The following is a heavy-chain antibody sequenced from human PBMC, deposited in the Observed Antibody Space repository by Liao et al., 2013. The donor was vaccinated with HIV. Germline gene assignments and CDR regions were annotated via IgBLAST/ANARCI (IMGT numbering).Heavy chain of an antibody. V-gene: IGHV4-34*01. D-gene: IGHD6-13*01. Sequence: QVQLQQWGAGLLKPSETLSLTCAVYGGSFSGYYWSWIRQPPGKGLEWIGEINHSGSTNYNPSLKSRVTISVDTSKNQFSLKLSSVNAADTAVYYCARVAAGKTRRFDYWGQGTVVTVSS. CDR1: GGSFSGYY. CDR3: ARVAAGKTRRFDY. J-gene: IGHJ4*02. CDR2: INHSGST.